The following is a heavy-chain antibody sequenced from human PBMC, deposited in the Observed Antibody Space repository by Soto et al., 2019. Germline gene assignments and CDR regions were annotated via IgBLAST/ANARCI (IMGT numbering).Heavy chain of an antibody. J-gene: IGHJ4*02. CDR2: IYYSGST. CDR3: ATFDKADCGGECYPTVDY. CDR1: GGSISSGGYY. Sequence: SESLSLTCTVSGGSISSGGYYWRWIRQHPGKCLEWIGYIYYSGSTYYYPSLKSRVTISVDTSKNQFCLKLSSVTAADTPGYYCATFDKADCGGECYPTVDYCGQRTLGIV. D-gene: IGHD2-21*01. V-gene: IGHV4-31*03.